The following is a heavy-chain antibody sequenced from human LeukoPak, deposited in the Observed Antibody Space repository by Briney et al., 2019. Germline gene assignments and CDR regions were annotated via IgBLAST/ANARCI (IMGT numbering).Heavy chain of an antibody. D-gene: IGHD1-1*01. CDR1: GFTFSSYA. J-gene: IGHJ6*02. CDR3: TTGPGYYGMDV. V-gene: IGHV3-64*01. CDR2: ISSNGGST. Sequence: GGSLRLSCAASGFTFSSYAMHWVRQAPGKGLEYVSAISSNGGSTYYANSVKGRFTISRDNSKNTLYLQMGSLRAEDMAVYYCTTGPGYYGMDVWGQGTTVTVSS.